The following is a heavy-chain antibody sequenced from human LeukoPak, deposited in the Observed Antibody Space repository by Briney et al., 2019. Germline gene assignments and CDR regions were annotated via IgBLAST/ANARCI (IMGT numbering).Heavy chain of an antibody. CDR1: GFTFSDYY. CDR3: ARDRARYYDILTGPSGAFDI. CDR2: ISSSGSTI. J-gene: IGHJ3*02. V-gene: IGHV3-11*01. D-gene: IGHD3-9*01. Sequence: GGSLRLSCAASGFTFSDYYMSWIRQAPGKGLEWVSYISSSGSTIYYADSVKGRFTISRDNAKNSLYLQMNSLRAEDTAVCYCARDRARYYDILTGPSGAFDIWGQGTMVTVSS.